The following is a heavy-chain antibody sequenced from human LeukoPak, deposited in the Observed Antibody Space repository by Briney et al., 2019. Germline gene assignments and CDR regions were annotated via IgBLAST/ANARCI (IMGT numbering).Heavy chain of an antibody. Sequence: ASVKVSCKASGYTFTSYYIHWVRQAPGQGLEWMGIINPSGGSIRYAQKFQGRVTITADESTSTAYMELSSLRSEDTAVYYCARVGPYCSGGSCYGWFDPWGQGTLVTVSS. D-gene: IGHD2-15*01. CDR1: GYTFTSYY. V-gene: IGHV1-46*01. J-gene: IGHJ5*02. CDR3: ARVGPYCSGGSCYGWFDP. CDR2: INPSGGSI.